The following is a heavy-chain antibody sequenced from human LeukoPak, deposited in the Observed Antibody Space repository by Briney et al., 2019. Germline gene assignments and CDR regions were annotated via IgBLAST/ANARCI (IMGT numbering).Heavy chain of an antibody. Sequence: ASVKVSCKASGYTFTSYGFSWVRQAPGQGLEWMGWSSAYNGNTNYVQKLQGRLTLATHTRTHEAYMELRSVRSEDTAVYYCATPPTYYYGSGSREGFDYWGQGTLVTVSS. V-gene: IGHV1-18*01. CDR3: ATPPTYYYGSGSREGFDY. CDR2: SSAYNGNT. CDR1: GYTFTSYG. D-gene: IGHD3-10*01. J-gene: IGHJ4*02.